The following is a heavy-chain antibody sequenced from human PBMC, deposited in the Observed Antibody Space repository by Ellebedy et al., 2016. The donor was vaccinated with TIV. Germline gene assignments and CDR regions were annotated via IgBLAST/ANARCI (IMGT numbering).Heavy chain of an antibody. CDR1: GVTFSASS. Sequence: SVKVSCXASGVTFSASSVHWVRQARGQPLEWIGWIVVGNGNTEYAQKFQERVTITRDISTRTTYMELGSLRSDDTAVYYCAADQEVGTFDHWGQGTLVSVSS. V-gene: IGHV1-58*01. CDR2: IVVGNGNT. J-gene: IGHJ4*02. D-gene: IGHD1-26*01. CDR3: AADQEVGTFDH.